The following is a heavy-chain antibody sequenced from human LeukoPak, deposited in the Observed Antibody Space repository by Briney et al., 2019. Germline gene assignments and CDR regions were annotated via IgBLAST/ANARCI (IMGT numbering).Heavy chain of an antibody. D-gene: IGHD2-2*01. V-gene: IGHV3-7*01. CDR3: ARARRPDGVVPAARYMDV. J-gene: IGHJ6*03. Sequence: GGSLRLSCAASGFTFSSYWMSWVRQAPGKGLERVAYIKYDGSDKYHVDSVKGRFTISRDNSKNSPYLQMNSLRADDTAVYYCARARRPDGVVPAARYMDVWGKGTTVTVSS. CDR1: GFTFSSYW. CDR2: IKYDGSDK.